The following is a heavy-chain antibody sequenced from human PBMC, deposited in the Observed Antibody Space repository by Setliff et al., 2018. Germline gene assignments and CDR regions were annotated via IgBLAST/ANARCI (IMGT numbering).Heavy chain of an antibody. J-gene: IGHJ3*02. Sequence: GASVKVSCKVSGYTLTELSMHWVRQAPGKGLEWMGGFDPEDGETIYAQKFQGRVTMTEDTSTDTAYMELSSLRSEDTAVYYCATGGLLWFGELSGGAFDIWGQGTMGTVS. V-gene: IGHV1-24*01. CDR1: GYTLTELS. D-gene: IGHD3-10*01. CDR3: ATGGLLWFGELSGGAFDI. CDR2: FDPEDGET.